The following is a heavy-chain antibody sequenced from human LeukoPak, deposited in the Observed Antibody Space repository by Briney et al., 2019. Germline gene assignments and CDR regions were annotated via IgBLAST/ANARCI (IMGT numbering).Heavy chain of an antibody. Sequence: GGSLRLSCAASGFTFSSYSMNWVRQAPGKGLEWVSSISGSSSYIYYADVVKGRFTISRDNAKNSLYLQMNSLRAEDTALYYCASSWGSSWYLDYWGRGTLVTVSS. CDR3: ASSWGSSWYLDY. CDR2: ISGSSSYI. D-gene: IGHD6-13*01. CDR1: GFTFSSYS. V-gene: IGHV3-21*01. J-gene: IGHJ4*02.